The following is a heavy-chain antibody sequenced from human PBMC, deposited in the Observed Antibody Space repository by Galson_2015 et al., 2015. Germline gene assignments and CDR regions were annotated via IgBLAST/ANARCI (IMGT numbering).Heavy chain of an antibody. CDR3: ARAETYYYDSSGYFDY. V-gene: IGHV4-59*01. CDR2: IYYSGST. Sequence: GYIYYSGSTNYNPSLKSRVTISVDTSKNQFSLKLSSVTAADTAVYYCARAETYYYDSSGYFDYWGQGTLVTVSS. J-gene: IGHJ4*02. D-gene: IGHD3-22*01.